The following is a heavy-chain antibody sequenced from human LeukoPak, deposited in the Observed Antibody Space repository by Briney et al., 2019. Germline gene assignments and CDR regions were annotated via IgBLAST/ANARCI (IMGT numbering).Heavy chain of an antibody. J-gene: IGHJ4*02. D-gene: IGHD4-23*01. CDR3: AREPTVADFDY. V-gene: IGHV1-2*02. CDR1: GGTFSSYA. CDR2: INPNSGGA. Sequence: ASVKVSCKASGGTFSSYAISWVRQAPGQGLEWMGWINPNSGGANYAQKFQGRVTMTRDTSISTAYMELSRLRSDDTAVYYCAREPTVADFDYWGQGTLVTVSS.